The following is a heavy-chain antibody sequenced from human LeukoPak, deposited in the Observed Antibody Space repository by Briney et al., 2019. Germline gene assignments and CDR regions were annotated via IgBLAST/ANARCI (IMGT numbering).Heavy chain of an antibody. D-gene: IGHD3-22*01. CDR3: AKSPEYYYDSSGYPFDY. CDR2: ISGSGGST. J-gene: IGHJ4*02. Sequence: GGSLRLSCAASGFTFSSYAMSWVRQAPGKGLEWVSAISGSGGSTYYADSVKGRFTISRGNSKNTLYLQMNSLRAEDTAVYYCAKSPEYYYDSSGYPFDYWGQGTLVTVSS. CDR1: GFTFSSYA. V-gene: IGHV3-23*01.